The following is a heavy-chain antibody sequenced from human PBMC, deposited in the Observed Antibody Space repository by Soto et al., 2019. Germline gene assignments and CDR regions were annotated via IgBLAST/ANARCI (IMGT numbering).Heavy chain of an antibody. CDR2: ISGSGGTI. J-gene: IGHJ4*02. CDR3: ARETGLRSSGWSYYFDF. Sequence: EVKLVESGGGLVQPGGSLRLSCAASGFTLSSYSMHWVRQAPGKGLEWVSYISGSGGTIYYADSVKGRFTISRDNAKNSLSVQMNSLRDEDTAVYFCARETGLRSSGWSYYFDFWGQGTRVIVSS. D-gene: IGHD6-19*01. CDR1: GFTLSSYS. V-gene: IGHV3-48*02.